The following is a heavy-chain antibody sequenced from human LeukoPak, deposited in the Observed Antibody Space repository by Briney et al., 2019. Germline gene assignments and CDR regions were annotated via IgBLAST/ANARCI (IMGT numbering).Heavy chain of an antibody. CDR1: GYTFTGYH. CDR3: ARAGGYYYRRGTDYMDV. CDR2: ISAYNGDT. V-gene: IGHV1-18*01. D-gene: IGHD5-12*01. J-gene: IGHJ6*03. Sequence: ASVKVSFKASGYTFTGYHMHWVRRAPGQGLEWMGWISAYNGDTEYAQNLKGRVTMTTDTSTSTDYMELRSLSSDATAVYYCARAGGYYYRRGTDYMDVWRKGTTVTVSS.